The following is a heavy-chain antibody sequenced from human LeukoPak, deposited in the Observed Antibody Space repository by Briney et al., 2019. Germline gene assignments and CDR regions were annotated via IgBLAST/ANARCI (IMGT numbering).Heavy chain of an antibody. CDR3: ARPYYYDSSGGAFDI. J-gene: IGHJ3*02. V-gene: IGHV4-39*01. D-gene: IGHD3-22*01. CDR2: IYYSGST. Sequence: SETLSLTCTVSGGSISSSSYYWGWIRQPPGTGLEWIGSIYYSGSTYYNPSLKSRVTISVDTSKNQFSLKLSSVTAADTAVYYCARPYYYDSSGGAFDIWGQGTMVTVSS. CDR1: GGSISSSSYY.